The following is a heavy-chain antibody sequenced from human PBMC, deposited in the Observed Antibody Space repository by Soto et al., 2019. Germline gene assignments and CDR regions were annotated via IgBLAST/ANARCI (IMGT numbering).Heavy chain of an antibody. J-gene: IGHJ5*02. V-gene: IGHV4-34*01. CDR1: GGSFSGYY. CDR3: ARAPAIEKDWFXP. Sequence: SETLSLTCAVYGGSFSGYYWSWIRQPPGKGLEWIGEINHSGSTNYNPSLKSRVTISVDTSKNQFSLKLSSVTAADTAVYYCARAPAIEKDWFXPWSQGTLVTVSS. CDR2: INHSGST.